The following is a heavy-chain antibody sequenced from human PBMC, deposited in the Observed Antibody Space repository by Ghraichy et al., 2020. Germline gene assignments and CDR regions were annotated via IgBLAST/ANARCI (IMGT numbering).Heavy chain of an antibody. V-gene: IGHV1-46*01. CDR1: GYTFTSYY. CDR3: AREINARVDYGDLPYYFDY. CDR2: INPSGGST. Sequence: ASVKVSCKASGYTFTSYYMHWVRQAPGQGLEWMGIINPSGGSTSYAQKFQGRVTMTRDTSTSTVYMELSSLRSEDTAVYYCAREINARVDYGDLPYYFDYWGQGTLVTVSS. J-gene: IGHJ4*02. D-gene: IGHD4-17*01.